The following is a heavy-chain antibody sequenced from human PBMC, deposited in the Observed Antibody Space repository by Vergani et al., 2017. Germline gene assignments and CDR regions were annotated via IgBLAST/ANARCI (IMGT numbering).Heavy chain of an antibody. CDR3: TKAGQYDSDNFHDS. J-gene: IGHJ1*01. CDR2: IKPDEGEK. V-gene: IGHV3-7*01. D-gene: IGHD3-22*01. CDR1: GFSFSNYW. Sequence: EVQLVESGGGLVQPGGSLRLSCVASGFSFSNYWMGWVRQAPGKGLEWVANIKPDEGEKYYVDSVKGRFTISRDNSQTTVFLQMNSLRADDSAVYYCTKAGQYDSDNFHDSWGQGALVTASS.